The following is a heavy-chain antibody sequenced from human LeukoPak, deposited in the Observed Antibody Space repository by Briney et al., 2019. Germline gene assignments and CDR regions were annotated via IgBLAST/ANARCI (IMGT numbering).Heavy chain of an antibody. CDR2: FYDSGST. CDR1: GGSLSSHY. V-gene: IGHV4-59*08. J-gene: IGHJ4*02. CDR3: ARRRAGRIDY. Sequence: PSETLSLTCIVSGGSLSSHYWSWIRQPPGKGLEWVGYFYDSGSTNYNPSLESRATISGDTSKNQFSLKLTSVTAADTAVYYCARRRAGRIDYWGQGTLVTVSS.